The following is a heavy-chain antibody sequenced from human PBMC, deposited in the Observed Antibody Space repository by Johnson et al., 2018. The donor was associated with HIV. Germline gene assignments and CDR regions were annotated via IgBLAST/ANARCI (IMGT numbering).Heavy chain of an antibody. CDR2: ITGTGGDT. D-gene: IGHD3-22*01. CDR3: ARGEPYYYDSSGYYYPDAFDI. Sequence: VQLVESGGGVVQPGGSLRLSCAASGFTFSSYGMSWVRQAPGKGLEWVSGITGTGGDTYYADSVKGRFTISRDNSKNTLYLQMNSLRAEDTAVYYCARGEPYYYDSSGYYYPDAFDIWGQGTMVTVSS. CDR1: GFTFSSYG. V-gene: IGHV3-23*04. J-gene: IGHJ3*02.